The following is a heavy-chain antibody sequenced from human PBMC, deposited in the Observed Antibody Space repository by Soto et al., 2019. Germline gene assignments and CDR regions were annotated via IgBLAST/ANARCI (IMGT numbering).Heavy chain of an antibody. CDR1: GGSISSYY. V-gene: IGHV4-59*01. Sequence: SETLSLTCTVSGGSISSYYWSWIRQPPGKGLEWIGYIYYSGSTNYNPSLKSRVTISVDTSKNQFSLKLSSVTAADTAVYYCAGRRGWFGGHFKLPQPFDYWGQGTLVTVSS. CDR3: AGRRGWFGGHFKLPQPFDY. J-gene: IGHJ4*02. D-gene: IGHD3-10*01. CDR2: IYYSGST.